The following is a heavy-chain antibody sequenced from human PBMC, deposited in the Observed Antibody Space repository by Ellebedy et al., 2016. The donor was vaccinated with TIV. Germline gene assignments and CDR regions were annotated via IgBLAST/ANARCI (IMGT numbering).Heavy chain of an antibody. CDR3: VREMEASGTISFAY. CDR1: GYNFIDYG. V-gene: IGHV1-18*01. CDR2: ISAYYGST. D-gene: IGHD5-24*01. J-gene: IGHJ4*02. Sequence: AASVKVSCKTSGYNFIDYGVSWVRQAPGQGLEWMGWISAYYGSTTYAQSLQGRVTLTRDTSTSTLYMELRSLRFDETAVYYCVREMEASGTISFAYWGQGTLVTVSS.